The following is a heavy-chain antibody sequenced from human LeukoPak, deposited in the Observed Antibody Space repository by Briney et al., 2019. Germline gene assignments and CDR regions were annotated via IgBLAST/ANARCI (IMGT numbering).Heavy chain of an antibody. J-gene: IGHJ6*02. Sequence: GRSLRLSCAASGFTFSSYAMHWVRQAPGKGLEWVAVISYDGSNKYYADSVKGRFTISRDNSKNTLYLQMNSLRAEDTAVYYCARDQVPATYYYYGMVVWGQGTTVTVSS. D-gene: IGHD3-10*01. CDR1: GFTFSSYA. CDR3: ARDQVPATYYYYGMVV. CDR2: ISYDGSNK. V-gene: IGHV3-30*04.